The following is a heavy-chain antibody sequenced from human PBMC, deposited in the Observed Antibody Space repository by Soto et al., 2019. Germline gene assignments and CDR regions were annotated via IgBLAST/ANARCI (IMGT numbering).Heavy chain of an antibody. CDR3: VRAIEMATIDY. CDR2: ISYDGSNK. CDR1: GFTFSSYA. Sequence: QVQLVESGGGVVQPGRSLRLSCAASGFTFSSYAMHWVRQAPGKGLEWVAVISYDGSNKYYADSVKGRFTISRDNSKNTLYLQMNSLRAEDTAVYYCVRAIEMATIDYWGQGTLVTVSS. D-gene: IGHD5-12*01. V-gene: IGHV3-30-3*01. J-gene: IGHJ4*02.